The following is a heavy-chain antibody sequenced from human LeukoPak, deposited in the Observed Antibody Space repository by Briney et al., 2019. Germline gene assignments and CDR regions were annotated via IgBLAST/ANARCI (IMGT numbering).Heavy chain of an antibody. J-gene: IGHJ4*02. CDR2: IIPIFGTA. CDR3: ARVLDDSSFSGDY. V-gene: IGHV1-69*05. CDR1: GGTFSSYA. D-gene: IGHD3-22*01. Sequence: SVKVSCKASGGTFSSYAISWVRQAPGQGLEWMGGIIPIFGTANYAQKFQGRVTITTDESTSTAYMELSSLRSEDTAVYYCARVLDDSSFSGDYWGRGTGDGVST.